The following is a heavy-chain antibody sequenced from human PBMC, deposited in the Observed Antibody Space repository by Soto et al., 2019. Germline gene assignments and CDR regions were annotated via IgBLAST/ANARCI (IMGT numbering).Heavy chain of an antibody. CDR1: GGSISSSSYY. CDR3: ARQDYDFWSGYYMYYGMDV. Sequence: QLQLQESGPGLVKPSETLSLTCTVSGGSISSSSYYWGWIRQPPGKGLEWIGSIYYSGSTYYNPSLKSRVTISVDTSKNQFSLKLSSVTAADTAVYYCARQDYDFWSGYYMYYGMDVWGQGTTVTVSS. V-gene: IGHV4-39*01. D-gene: IGHD3-3*01. CDR2: IYYSGST. J-gene: IGHJ6*02.